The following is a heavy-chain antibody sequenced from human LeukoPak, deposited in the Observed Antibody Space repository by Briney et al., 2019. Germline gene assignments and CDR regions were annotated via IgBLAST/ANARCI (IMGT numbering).Heavy chain of an antibody. CDR2: IYYSGST. D-gene: IGHD5-18*01. Sequence: LGTLSLTCTVSGGSISSYYWSWIRQPPGKGLEWIGYIYYSGSTNYNPPLKSRVTISVDTSKDQFSPELSSVTAADTAVYYCARGQLWLDYWGQGTLVTVSS. J-gene: IGHJ4*02. CDR1: GGSISSYY. CDR3: ARGQLWLDY. V-gene: IGHV4-59*01.